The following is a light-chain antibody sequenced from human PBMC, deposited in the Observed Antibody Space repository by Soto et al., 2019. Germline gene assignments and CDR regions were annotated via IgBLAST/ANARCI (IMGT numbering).Light chain of an antibody. J-gene: IGLJ1*01. CDR3: CSYAGSSTYL. Sequence: QSALTQPASVSGSPGQSITISCTGTSCDVGSHNLVSWYQQHPDRAPKLMIYEGSKRPSGVSNRFSGSKSGNTASLTIPGLQAEDEADYFCCSYAGSSTYLFGSGTKLTVL. CDR2: EGS. V-gene: IGLV2-23*01. CDR1: SCDVGSHNL.